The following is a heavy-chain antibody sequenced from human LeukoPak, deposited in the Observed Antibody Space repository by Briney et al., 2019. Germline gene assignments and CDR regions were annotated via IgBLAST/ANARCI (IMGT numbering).Heavy chain of an antibody. D-gene: IGHD6-19*01. Sequence: PSETLSLTCTVSGGSISSSSYYWGWIRQPPGKGLEWIGSIYYSGSTYYNPSLKSRVTISVDTSKNQFSLKLSSVTAADTAVYYCARIYSSGWDLDYWGQGTLVTVSS. CDR3: ARIYSSGWDLDY. CDR2: IYYSGST. J-gene: IGHJ4*02. CDR1: GGSISSSSYY. V-gene: IGHV4-39*01.